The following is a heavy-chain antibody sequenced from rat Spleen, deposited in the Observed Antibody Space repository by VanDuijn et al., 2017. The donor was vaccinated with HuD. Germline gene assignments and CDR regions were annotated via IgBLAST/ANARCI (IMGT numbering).Heavy chain of an antibody. CDR2: ITNSGGTI. J-gene: IGHJ4*01. CDR1: GFTFKNYW. Sequence: EVQLVESGGGLVQPGRSLKLSCVASGFTFKNYWMSWIRQAPGKGLEWVASITNSGGTIYYSDSVKGRFTISRDNAQNTLYLQMSSLRSEDTATYYCAKDKDGGYVMDAWGQGASVTVSS. D-gene: IGHD1-11*01. V-gene: IGHV5-31*01. CDR3: AKDKDGGYVMDA.